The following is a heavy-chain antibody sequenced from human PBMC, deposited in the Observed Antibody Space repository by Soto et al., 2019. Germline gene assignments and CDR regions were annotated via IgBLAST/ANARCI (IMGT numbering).Heavy chain of an antibody. CDR1: GFTFSSYS. J-gene: IGHJ5*02. D-gene: IGHD6-6*01. CDR3: ARGIAARPRNYNNWFDP. CDR2: ISSSSSYI. Sequence: GGSLRLSCAASGFTFSSYSMNWVLQAPGKGLEWVSSISSSSSYIYYADSVKGRFTISRDNAKNSLYLQMNSLRAEDTAVYYCARGIAARPRNYNNWFDPWGQGTLVTVSS. V-gene: IGHV3-21*01.